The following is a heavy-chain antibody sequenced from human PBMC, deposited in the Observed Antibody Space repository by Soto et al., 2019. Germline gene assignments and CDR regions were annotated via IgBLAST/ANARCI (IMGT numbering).Heavy chain of an antibody. CDR3: ARGPYGSGSPIAPYYFDY. Sequence: EVQLVESGGGLVQPGGSLRLSCAASGFTFSSYDMHWVRQATGKGLEWVSAIGTAGDTYYPGSVKGGFTISREKAKNSLYLQMNSLRAGDTAVYYCARGPYGSGSPIAPYYFDYWGQGTLVTVSS. D-gene: IGHD3-10*01. CDR1: GFTFSSYD. J-gene: IGHJ4*02. CDR2: IGTAGDT. V-gene: IGHV3-13*01.